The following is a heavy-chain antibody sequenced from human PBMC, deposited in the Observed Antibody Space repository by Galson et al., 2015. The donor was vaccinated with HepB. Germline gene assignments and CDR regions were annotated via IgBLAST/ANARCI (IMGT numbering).Heavy chain of an antibody. D-gene: IGHD3-3*01. Sequence: PALVKPTQTLTLTCTFSGFSLSTSGMCVSWIRQPPGKALEWLALIDWGDDKYYSTSLKTRLTISKDTSKNQVVLTMTNMDPVDTATYYCARSYYDFWSGYYTGGTWFDPWGQGTLVTVSS. J-gene: IGHJ5*02. CDR3: ARSYYDFWSGYYTGGTWFDP. V-gene: IGHV2-70*01. CDR1: GFSLSTSGMC. CDR2: IDWGDDK.